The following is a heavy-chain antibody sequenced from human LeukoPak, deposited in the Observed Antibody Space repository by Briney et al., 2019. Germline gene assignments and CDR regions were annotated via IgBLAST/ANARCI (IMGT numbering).Heavy chain of an antibody. D-gene: IGHD6-6*01. Sequence: RASVKVSCKASGYTFTIYAMNWVRQAPGQGLEWMGWINTNTGNPTYAQGFTGRFVFSLDTSVSTAYLQISSLKAEDTAVYYCARERRYSSSSEEYYFDYWGQGTLVTVSS. V-gene: IGHV7-4-1*02. CDR3: ARERRYSSSSEEYYFDY. CDR2: INTNTGNP. J-gene: IGHJ4*02. CDR1: GYTFTIYA.